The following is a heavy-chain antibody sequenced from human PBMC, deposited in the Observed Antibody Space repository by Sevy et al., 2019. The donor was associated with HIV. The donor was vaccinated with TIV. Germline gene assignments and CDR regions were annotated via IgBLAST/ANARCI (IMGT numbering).Heavy chain of an antibody. Sequence: GGSLRLSCAASGFTFSNYGMHWVRQVPGKGLEWVTFIRYDGSDKYYAASVKGRFTISRDDSKNTLYLQMDSLTPEDTAIYYCAEDSAGPGWSYFDSWGQGTLVTVSS. CDR3: AEDSAGPGWSYFDS. D-gene: IGHD6-13*01. CDR1: GFTFSNYG. CDR2: IRYDGSDK. J-gene: IGHJ4*02. V-gene: IGHV3-30*02.